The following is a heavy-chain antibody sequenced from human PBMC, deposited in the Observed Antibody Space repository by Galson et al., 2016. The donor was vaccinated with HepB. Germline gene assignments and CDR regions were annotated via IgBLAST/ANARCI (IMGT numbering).Heavy chain of an antibody. D-gene: IGHD3-22*01. CDR1: GFTFSSYS. CDR2: IGGGGTNI. CDR3: ATDHPSFDSKTYSYAFDY. J-gene: IGHJ4*02. V-gene: IGHV3-48*02. Sequence: SLRLSCAASGFTFSSYSMNWVRQAPGKGLEWVSSIGGGGTNIYHADSVKGRFTISRDNVMNSLYLQMNHLRDEDTAVYYCATDHPSFDSKTYSYAFDYWGQGAMVTVSS.